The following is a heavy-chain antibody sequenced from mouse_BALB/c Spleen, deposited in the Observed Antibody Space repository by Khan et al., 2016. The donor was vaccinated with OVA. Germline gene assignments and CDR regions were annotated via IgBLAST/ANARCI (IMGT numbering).Heavy chain of an antibody. D-gene: IGHD1-2*01. CDR3: ARELRLGGFAY. CDR1: GFSLTGFG. V-gene: IGHV2-6-7*01. Sequence: QVRLQQSGPGLVAPSQSLSITCTVSGFSLTGFGINWVRQPPGKGLEWLGMIWGDGSTDYNSALKSRLSISKDNSKSQVFLKMNSLQTDDTARYYCARELRLGGFAYGGQGTLVTVSA. CDR2: IWGDGST. J-gene: IGHJ3*01.